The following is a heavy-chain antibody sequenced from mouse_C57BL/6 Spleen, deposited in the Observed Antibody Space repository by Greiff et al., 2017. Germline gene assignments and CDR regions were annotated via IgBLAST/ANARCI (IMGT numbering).Heavy chain of an antibody. J-gene: IGHJ4*01. Sequence: QVQLQQPGAELVKPGASVKLSCKASGYTFTSYWMHWVKQRPGQGLEWIGMIHPNSGSTNYNEKFKSKATLTVDKSSSTAYMQLSILTSEDSAVYYCASGRLRDAMDYWGQGTSVTVSS. CDR3: ASGRLRDAMDY. CDR2: IHPNSGST. V-gene: IGHV1-64*01. D-gene: IGHD2-4*01. CDR1: GYTFTSYW.